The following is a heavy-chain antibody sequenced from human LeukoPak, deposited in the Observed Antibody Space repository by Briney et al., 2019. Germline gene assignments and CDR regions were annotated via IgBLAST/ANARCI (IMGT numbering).Heavy chain of an antibody. J-gene: IGHJ4*02. D-gene: IGHD2-15*01. CDR2: IIPIFGTA. CDR1: GGTFSGYA. Sequence: GASVKVSCKASGGTFSGYAISWVRQAPGQGLEWMGGIIPIFGTANYAQKFQGRVTITADESTSTAYMELSSLRSEDTAVYYCARGYCSGGSCPRGYWGQGTLVTVSS. CDR3: ARGYCSGGSCPRGY. V-gene: IGHV1-69*13.